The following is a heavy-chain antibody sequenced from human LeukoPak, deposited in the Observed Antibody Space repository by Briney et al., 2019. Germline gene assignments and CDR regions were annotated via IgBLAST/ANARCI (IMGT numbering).Heavy chain of an antibody. Sequence: PGGSLRLSCAASGFTCSSFWMSWVRQAPGKGLEWVANIKKDGSQKYYVDSVEGRFTISRDNAKNSLYLQMDSLRVDDTAVYYCTRVFGGYDVSDYWGQGTLVTVSS. V-gene: IGHV3-7*03. CDR1: GFTCSSFW. D-gene: IGHD3-3*01. CDR3: TRVFGGYDVSDY. J-gene: IGHJ4*02. CDR2: IKKDGSQK.